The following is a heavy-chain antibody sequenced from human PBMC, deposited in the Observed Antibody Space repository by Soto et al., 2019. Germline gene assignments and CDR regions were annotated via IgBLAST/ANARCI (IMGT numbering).Heavy chain of an antibody. CDR3: ARWTTVGATAGFDS. CDR2: VHHSGST. Sequence: PSETLSLTCAVYGGSFSGYYWSWIRQPPGKGLEWIGEVHHSGSTNYNPSLKSRVTISLDKSRSQFSLELRSVTAADAAVYYCARWTTVGATAGFDSWGQGTQVTVSS. D-gene: IGHD1-26*01. CDR1: GGSFSGYY. V-gene: IGHV4-34*01. J-gene: IGHJ4*02.